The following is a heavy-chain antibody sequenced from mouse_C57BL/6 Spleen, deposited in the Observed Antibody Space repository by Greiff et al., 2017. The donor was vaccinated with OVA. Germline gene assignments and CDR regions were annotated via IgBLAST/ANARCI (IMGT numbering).Heavy chain of an antibody. CDR2: IDPSDSYT. D-gene: IGHD2-10*01. Sequence: VQLQQPGAELVRPGTSVKLSCKASGYTFTSYWMHWVKQRPGQGLEWIGVIDPSDSYTNYTQKFKGKATLTVDTTSSTAYMQLSSLTSEDSAVYYCARTRPAYYDRGSAMDYWGQGTSVTVSS. CDR1: GYTFTSYW. CDR3: ARTRPAYYDRGSAMDY. V-gene: IGHV1-59*01. J-gene: IGHJ4*01.